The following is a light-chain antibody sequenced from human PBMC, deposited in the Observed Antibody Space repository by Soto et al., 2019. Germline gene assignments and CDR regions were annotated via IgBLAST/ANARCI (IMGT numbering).Light chain of an antibody. J-gene: IGLJ3*02. CDR2: NTS. V-gene: IGLV7-46*01. CDR3: LLSYSGARV. Sequence: QAVVTQEPSLTVSPGGTVTLTCGSSTGTVTSGHYPYWFHQKPGQAPRTLVYNTSDKHSWTPARLSGSLLGGKAALTLSGAQPEDEADFYCLLSYSGARVFGGGTKLTVL. CDR1: TGTVTSGHY.